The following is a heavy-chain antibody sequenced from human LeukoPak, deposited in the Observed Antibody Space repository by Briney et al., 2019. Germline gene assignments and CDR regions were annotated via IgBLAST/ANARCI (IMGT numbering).Heavy chain of an antibody. CDR2: ISSSSSTI. CDR1: GFTFSSYS. CDR3: ARVRSHYFDY. Sequence: GGSLRLSCAASGFTFSSYSMNWVRQAPGKGLEWVSYISSSSSTIYYADSVKGRFTISRDNAKNSLYLQMNSLRAEDTAVYYCARVRSHYFDYWGQGTLVAASS. V-gene: IGHV3-48*01. J-gene: IGHJ4*02.